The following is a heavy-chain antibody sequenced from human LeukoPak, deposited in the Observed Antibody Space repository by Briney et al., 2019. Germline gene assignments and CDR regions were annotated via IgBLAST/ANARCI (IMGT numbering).Heavy chain of an antibody. V-gene: IGHV3-30*02. D-gene: IGHD5-12*01. CDR1: GFTFSRLG. CDR2: IHNDGTMG. Sequence: PGGSLRLSCATSGFTFSRLGMQWVRQAPGKGLEWVAVIHNDGTMGQYADSVKGRFTISKDFSRNPLHLQMHSLRDDDTAVYYCATAGDQFRGYLDAWGKGTTVTVSS. CDR3: ATAGDQFRGYLDA. J-gene: IGHJ6*04.